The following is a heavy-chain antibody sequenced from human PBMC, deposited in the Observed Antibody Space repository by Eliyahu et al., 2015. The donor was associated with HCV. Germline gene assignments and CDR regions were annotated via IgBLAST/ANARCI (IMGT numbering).Heavy chain of an antibody. CDR3: ANYNWGSTYFDY. D-gene: IGHD3-16*01. Sequence: EVQLVESGGGLVQPGGSLRLSCVGSGYRSGFSFSSYGMAWVRHVPGEGLELVSIISTRGDSTNYADSVRGRFTISRDNSKNTVFLQMNNLRAEDTAVYYCANYNWGSTYFDYWGQGTLVTVSS. CDR1: GYRSGFSFSSYG. V-gene: IGHV3-23*04. CDR2: ISTRGDST. J-gene: IGHJ4*02.